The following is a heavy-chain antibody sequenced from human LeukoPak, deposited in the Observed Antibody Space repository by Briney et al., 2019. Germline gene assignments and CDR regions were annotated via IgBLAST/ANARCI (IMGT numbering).Heavy chain of an antibody. Sequence: SVKVSCKASVGTFSSYAISWVRQAPGQGLEWMGGIIPIFGTANYAQKFQGRVTITADESTSTAYMELSSLRSEDTAVYYCARGRYSCGYYYYGMDVWGKGTTVTVSS. V-gene: IGHV1-69*01. CDR3: ARGRYSCGYYYYGMDV. D-gene: IGHD5-18*01. CDR2: IIPIFGTA. J-gene: IGHJ6*04. CDR1: VGTFSSYA.